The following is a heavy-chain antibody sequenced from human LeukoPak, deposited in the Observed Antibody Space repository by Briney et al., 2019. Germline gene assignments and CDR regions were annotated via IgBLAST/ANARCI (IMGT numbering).Heavy chain of an antibody. V-gene: IGHV3-23*01. CDR1: GFTFTNYA. J-gene: IGHJ4*02. CDR3: ARDNGWSADF. D-gene: IGHD2-15*01. Sequence: GGSLRLSCAASGFTFTNYAMSWVRQAPGKGLEWVSGISGGGGSTYYADSVKGRFTISKDNSKNTLYLQMNSLRAEDTAVYYCARDNGWSADFWGQGTLVTVSS. CDR2: ISGGGGST.